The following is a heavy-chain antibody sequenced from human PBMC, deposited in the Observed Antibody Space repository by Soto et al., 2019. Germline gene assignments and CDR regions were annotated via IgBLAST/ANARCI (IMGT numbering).Heavy chain of an antibody. V-gene: IGHV4-59*08. CDR3: ACIFSGGYGYGFYYYGMDV. J-gene: IGHJ6*02. D-gene: IGHD5-18*01. CDR1: GGSISSYY. CDR2: IYDSGST. Sequence: SETLSLTCTVSGGSISSYYWSWIRQPPGRGLEWLGYIYDSGSTNYNPSLKSRVTMSVDTSKNQFSLKLSSVTAADTAVYYCACIFSGGYGYGFYYYGMDVWGQGTTVTVSS.